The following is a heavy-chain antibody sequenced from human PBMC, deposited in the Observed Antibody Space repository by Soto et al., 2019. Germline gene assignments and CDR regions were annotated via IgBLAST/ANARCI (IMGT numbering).Heavy chain of an antibody. CDR1: GFPCSSYA. D-gene: IGHD3-22*01. Sequence: GSLRLSCAASGFPCSSYAMSWVRQTPEGGLEWVAAISGVGIDRYYADFVQGRFTFSRDNSRNILYLHMNSLRADDTAMYFCARSLFMVAPDSEPFDYWGQGTLVTVSS. CDR3: ARSLFMVAPDSEPFDY. CDR2: ISGVGIDR. J-gene: IGHJ4*02. V-gene: IGHV3-23*01.